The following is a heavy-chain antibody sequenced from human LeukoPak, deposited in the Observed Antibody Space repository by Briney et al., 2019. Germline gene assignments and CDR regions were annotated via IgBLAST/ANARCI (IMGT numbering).Heavy chain of an antibody. CDR2: IIPIFGTA. CDR1: GGTFSSYA. Sequence: SVKVSCKASGGTFSSYAISWVRQAPGQGLEWMGGIIPIFGTANYAQKFQGRVTITADKSTSTAYMELSSLRSEDTAVYYCARESRDLGGDNWFDPWGQGTLVTVSS. CDR3: ARESRDLGGDNWFDP. D-gene: IGHD1-26*01. V-gene: IGHV1-69*06. J-gene: IGHJ5*02.